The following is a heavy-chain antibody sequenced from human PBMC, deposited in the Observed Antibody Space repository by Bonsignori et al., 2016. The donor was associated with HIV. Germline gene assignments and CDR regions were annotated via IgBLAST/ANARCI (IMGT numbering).Heavy chain of an antibody. CDR3: ATSRAYYYYMDV. V-gene: IGHV3-21*01. CDR2: ISSSSTYI. J-gene: IGHJ6*03. Sequence: GESLKISCAASGFTFSSYSMNWVCQAPGKGLEWVSSISSSSTYIYYADSVKGRFTISRDNAKNSLYLQMNSLRAEDTAVYYCATSRAYYYYMDVWARDHGHRLL. CDR1: GFTFSSYS.